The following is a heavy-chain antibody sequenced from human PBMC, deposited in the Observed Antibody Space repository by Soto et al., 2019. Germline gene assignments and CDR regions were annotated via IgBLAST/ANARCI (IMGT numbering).Heavy chain of an antibody. CDR1: GFTFSDHG. V-gene: IGHV3-33*01. J-gene: IGHJ3*02. CDR3: AREKDDGLDI. Sequence: QVQLVESGGGVVQPGRSLRLSCAAFGFTFSDHGMHWVRQAPGKGLEWVAVIWNDGSDEYYEDSVEGRFTIFRDNSKDTLYLQMNSLRAEDTAVYYGAREKDDGLDIWGQGTMVTVSS. CDR2: IWNDGSDE.